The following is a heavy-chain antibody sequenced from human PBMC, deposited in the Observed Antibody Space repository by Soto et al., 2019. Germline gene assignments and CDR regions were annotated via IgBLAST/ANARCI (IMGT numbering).Heavy chain of an antibody. D-gene: IGHD5-12*01. CDR3: ASSDIVATRFDY. V-gene: IGHV3-30-3*01. CDR2: ISYDGSNK. CDR1: GFTFSSYA. J-gene: IGHJ4*02. Sequence: GGSLRLSCAGSGFTFSSYAMHWVRQAPGKGLEWVAVISYDGSNKYYADSVKGRFTISRDNSKNTLYLQMNSLRAEDTAVYYCASSDIVATRFDYWGQGTLVTVSS.